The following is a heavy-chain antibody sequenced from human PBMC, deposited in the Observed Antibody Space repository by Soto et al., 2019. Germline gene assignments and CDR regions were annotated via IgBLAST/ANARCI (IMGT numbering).Heavy chain of an antibody. CDR2: ISARGGSS. J-gene: IGHJ4*02. CDR3: AKGSIEYSASVDN. Sequence: DVQLLESGGGLVQPAGSLRLSCAASGFSFSSYAMVWVRQAPGKGLEWVAVISARGGSSYFADSVKGRFTLSRDNSKNVLSLEMNSLRAEDTAIYFCAKGSIEYSASVDNWGQGTLVVVSS. CDR1: GFSFSSYA. V-gene: IGHV3-23*01. D-gene: IGHD5-12*01.